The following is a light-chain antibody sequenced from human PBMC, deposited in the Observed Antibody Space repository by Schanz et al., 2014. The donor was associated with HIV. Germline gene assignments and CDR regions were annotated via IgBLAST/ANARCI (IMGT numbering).Light chain of an antibody. CDR3: QQYGGLPWT. CDR1: QTVISSY. Sequence: EIVLTQSPGTLSLSPGERATLSCRASQTVISSYLAWYQQKPGQAPRLLIYGASNRATGIPDRFSGSGSGTDFTLTISRLEPEDFAVYFCQQYGGLPWTFGQGTKVEIK. CDR2: GAS. J-gene: IGKJ1*01. V-gene: IGKV3-20*01.